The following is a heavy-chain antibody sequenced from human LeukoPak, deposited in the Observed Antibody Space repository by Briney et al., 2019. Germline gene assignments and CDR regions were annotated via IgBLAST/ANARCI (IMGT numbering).Heavy chain of an antibody. CDR2: IYYSGST. D-gene: IGHD7-27*01. CDR3: ARGWGNWGLYYYFDY. Sequence: SETLSLTCTVSGGSISSYYWSWIRQPPGKGLEWIGYIYYSGSTNYNPSLKSRVTISVDTSKNQLSLKLSSVTAADTAVYYCARGWGNWGLYYYFDYWGQGTLVTVSS. CDR1: GGSISSYY. J-gene: IGHJ4*02. V-gene: IGHV4-59*01.